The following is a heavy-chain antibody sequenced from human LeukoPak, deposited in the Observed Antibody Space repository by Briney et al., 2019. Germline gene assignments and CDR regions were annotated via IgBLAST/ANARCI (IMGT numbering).Heavy chain of an antibody. J-gene: IGHJ4*02. CDR3: ARHPLLGGATHYFDY. CDR2: IYCSGST. V-gene: IGHV4-59*08. CDR1: GGSISSYY. Sequence: SETLSLTCTVSGGSISSYYWSWIRQPPGKGLEWIGYIYCSGSTNYNPSLKSRVTISVDTSKNQFSLKLSSVTAADTAVYYCARHPLLGGATHYFDYWGQGTLVTVSS. D-gene: IGHD1-26*01.